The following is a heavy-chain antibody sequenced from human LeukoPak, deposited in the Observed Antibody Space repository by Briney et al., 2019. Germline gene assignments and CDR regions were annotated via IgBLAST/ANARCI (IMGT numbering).Heavy chain of an antibody. J-gene: IGHJ4*02. Sequence: KPSETLSLTCAVYGGSFSGYYWSWIRQPPGKGLEWIGEINHSGSTNYNPSLKSRVTISVDTSKNQFSLKLSSVTAADTAVYYCARVVEQWLVFDYWGQGTLVTVSS. CDR3: ARVVEQWLVFDY. V-gene: IGHV4-34*01. D-gene: IGHD6-19*01. CDR1: GGSFSGYY. CDR2: INHSGST.